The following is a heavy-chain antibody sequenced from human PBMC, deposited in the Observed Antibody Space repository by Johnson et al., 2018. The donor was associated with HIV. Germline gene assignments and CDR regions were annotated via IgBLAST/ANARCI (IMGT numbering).Heavy chain of an antibody. D-gene: IGHD1-26*01. CDR2: ISGSSSAI. J-gene: IGHJ3*02. V-gene: IGHV3-11*01. CDR1: GLIFSDYY. CDR3: ARGEWELNAGHGFDI. Sequence: QVQLVESGGGLVKPGGSLRLSYAASGLIFSDYYMSWIRQAPGKGLEWVSSISGSSSAIYYADSVKGRFTISRDNAKNSLYLQMNSLRAEDTAFYYCARGEWELNAGHGFDIWGQGTMVTVSS.